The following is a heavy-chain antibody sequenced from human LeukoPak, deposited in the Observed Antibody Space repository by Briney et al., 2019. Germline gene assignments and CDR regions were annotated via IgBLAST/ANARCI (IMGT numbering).Heavy chain of an antibody. CDR1: GGSISSYY. D-gene: IGHD6-13*01. Sequence: PSETLSLTCTVSGGSISSYYWSWIRQPAGKGLEWIGRIYTSGSTNYDPSLKSRVTMSVDTSKNQFSLKLSSVTAADTAVYYCARDSYSSSPYYYYYYMDVWGKGTTVTVSS. CDR2: IYTSGST. CDR3: ARDSYSSSPYYYYYYMDV. V-gene: IGHV4-4*07. J-gene: IGHJ6*03.